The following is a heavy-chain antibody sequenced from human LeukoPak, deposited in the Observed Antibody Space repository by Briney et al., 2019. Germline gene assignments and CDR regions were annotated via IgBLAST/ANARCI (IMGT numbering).Heavy chain of an antibody. J-gene: IGHJ4*02. Sequence: GGSLRLSCEGSAFIFSGRWMNWVRQTPGKVLKWVARMKDDGSERQYVDSVKGRFSISRDNTKGSLFLQLNSLRAEDTAVYYCARDLGYCTNGVSHTRFDYWGQGTLVAVSS. V-gene: IGHV3-7*03. CDR1: AFIFSGRW. CDR2: MKDDGSER. CDR3: ARDLGYCTNGVSHTRFDY. D-gene: IGHD2-8*01.